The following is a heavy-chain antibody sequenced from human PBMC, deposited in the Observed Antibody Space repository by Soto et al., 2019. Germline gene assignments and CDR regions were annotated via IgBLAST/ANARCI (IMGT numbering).Heavy chain of an antibody. CDR1: GFTFSSYG. J-gene: IGHJ6*02. D-gene: IGHD2-15*01. V-gene: IGHV3-33*01. CDR2: IWYDGSNK. Sequence: QVQLVESGGGVVQPGRSLRLSCAASGFTFSSYGMHWVRQAPGKGLEWVAVIWYDGSNKYYADSVKGRFTISRDNSKNTLYLEMNSLRAEDTAVYYCARGAPSAAASPHYYYGMDVWGQGTTVTVSS. CDR3: ARGAPSAAASPHYYYGMDV.